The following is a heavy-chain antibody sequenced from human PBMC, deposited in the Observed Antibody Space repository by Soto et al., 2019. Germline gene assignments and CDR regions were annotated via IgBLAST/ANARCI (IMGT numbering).Heavy chain of an antibody. CDR1: GFTFSSYG. Sequence: GESLKISCAASGFTFSSYGMHWVRQAPGKGLVWVAVIWYDGSNKNYAGSVKGRFTISRDNSKNTLYLQMNSLRAEDTAVYYCARGAGVAGPYAFDIWGQGTLVTVSS. V-gene: IGHV3-33*01. J-gene: IGHJ3*02. CDR2: IWYDGSNK. D-gene: IGHD6-19*01. CDR3: ARGAGVAGPYAFDI.